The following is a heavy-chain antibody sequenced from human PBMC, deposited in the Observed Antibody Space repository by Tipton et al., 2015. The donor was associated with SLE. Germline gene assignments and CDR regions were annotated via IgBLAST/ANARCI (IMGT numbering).Heavy chain of an antibody. Sequence: SLRLSCAASGFTFSSYAMSWVRQAPGKGLEWVSSIRSSSSYIYYADSVKGRFTISRDNAKNSLYLQMNSLRAEDTAVYYCARGGVDRGYYYGMDVWGQGTTVTVSS. CDR2: IRSSSSYI. CDR3: ARGGVDRGYYYGMDV. D-gene: IGHD3-22*01. V-gene: IGHV3-21*01. CDR1: GFTFSSYA. J-gene: IGHJ6*02.